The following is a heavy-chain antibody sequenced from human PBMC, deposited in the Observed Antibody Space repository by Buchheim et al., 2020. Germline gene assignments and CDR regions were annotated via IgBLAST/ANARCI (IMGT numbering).Heavy chain of an antibody. D-gene: IGHD6-6*01. CDR2: ISSSGSTI. J-gene: IGHJ6*02. CDR1: GFTFSSYE. CDR3: ARVGIAAPGRSLYYYYGMDV. Sequence: EVQLVESGGGLVQPGGSLRLSCAASGFTFSSYEMNWVRQAPGKGLEWVSYISSSGSTIYYADSVKGRFTISRDNAKNSLYLQMNSLRAEDTAVYYCARVGIAAPGRSLYYYYGMDVWGQGTT. V-gene: IGHV3-48*03.